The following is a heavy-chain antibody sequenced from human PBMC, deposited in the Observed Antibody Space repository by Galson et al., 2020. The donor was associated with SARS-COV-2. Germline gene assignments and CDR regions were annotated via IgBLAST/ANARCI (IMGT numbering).Heavy chain of an antibody. J-gene: IGHJ4*02. CDR1: GFTFNDFW. CDR2: IKGDGSET. Sequence: GGSLRLSCEVSGFTFNDFWMSWFRQAPGKGLEWVANIKGDGSETNYADFVKCRFSISRDNAAHSLYLQMNSLGVEDSAVYYCSREGWQGGYWGQGTRVTVSS. V-gene: IGHV3-7*01. D-gene: IGHD6-19*01. CDR3: SREGWQGGY.